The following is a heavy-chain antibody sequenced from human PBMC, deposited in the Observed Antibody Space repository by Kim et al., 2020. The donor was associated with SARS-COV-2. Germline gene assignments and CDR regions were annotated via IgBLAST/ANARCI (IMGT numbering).Heavy chain of an antibody. CDR3: GLGAAVDY. D-gene: IGHD3-16*01. CDR2: ISYDGSNK. Sequence: GGSLRLSCAASGFTFSSYGMHWVRQAPGKGLEWVAVISYDGSNKYYADSVKGRFTISRDNSKNTLYLQMNSLRAEDTAVYYCGLGAAVDYWGQGTLVTVSS. CDR1: GFTFSSYG. J-gene: IGHJ4*02. V-gene: IGHV3-30*03.